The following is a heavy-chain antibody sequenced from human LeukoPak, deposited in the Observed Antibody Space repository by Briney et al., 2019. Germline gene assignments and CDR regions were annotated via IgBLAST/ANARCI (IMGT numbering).Heavy chain of an antibody. CDR3: ARNTYYYGSGAMTDY. D-gene: IGHD3-10*01. V-gene: IGHV4-59*01. J-gene: IGHJ4*02. CDR1: GGSISSYY. Sequence: SETLSLTCTVSGGSISSYYWSGIRHPPGERREWSGYIYYSGSTNYNPSPTSRVTISVDTSKTQFSLKLSSVTAAATAVYYCARNTYYYGSGAMTDYWGQGTLVTVSS. CDR2: IYYSGST.